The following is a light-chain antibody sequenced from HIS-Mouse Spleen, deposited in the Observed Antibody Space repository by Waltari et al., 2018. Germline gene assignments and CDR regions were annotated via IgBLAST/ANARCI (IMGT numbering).Light chain of an antibody. J-gene: IGLJ3*02. CDR3: SSYTSSSTLV. V-gene: IGLV2-14*03. CDR2: DVS. Sequence: QSALTQPASVSGSPGQSITISCTGTSSDVGGYNYVSWYQQHPGKAPKLMIYDVSNRPSGVSNRFSGYNSGNPASLTISGLQAEDEADYYCSSYTSSSTLVFGGGTKLTVL. CDR1: SSDVGGYNY.